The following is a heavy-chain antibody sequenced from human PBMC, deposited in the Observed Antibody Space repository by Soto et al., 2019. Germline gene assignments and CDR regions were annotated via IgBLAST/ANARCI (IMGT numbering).Heavy chain of an antibody. CDR1: GFTFSNYE. Sequence: EVQLVESGGGLVQPGGSLRLSCAASGFTFSNYEMNWVRQAPGKGLEWVSYISSSGSTIYYADSVKGRFTISRDNAKNSLSLQMNSRRAKDTAVYYSARDIMTTSSSLYFYYYGMDVWGQGSTVTVT. D-gene: IGHD6-13*01. J-gene: IGHJ6*02. CDR3: ARDIMTTSSSLYFYYYGMDV. V-gene: IGHV3-48*03. CDR2: ISSSGSTI.